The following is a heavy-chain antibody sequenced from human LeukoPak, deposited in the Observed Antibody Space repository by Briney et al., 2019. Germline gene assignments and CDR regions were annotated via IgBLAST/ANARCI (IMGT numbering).Heavy chain of an antibody. CDR1: GFTFSTYT. D-gene: IGHD5-18*01. J-gene: IGHJ6*02. V-gene: IGHV3-21*01. CDR3: ARERRNTPMDV. CDR2: ISPSSSSI. Sequence: GGSLRLSCEASGFTFSTYTMNWVRQAPGKGLEWVSFISPSSSSIYYADSVKGRFTVSRDNAKNSLYLQMNSLRAEDTVLYYCARERRNTPMDVWGQGTTVTVSS.